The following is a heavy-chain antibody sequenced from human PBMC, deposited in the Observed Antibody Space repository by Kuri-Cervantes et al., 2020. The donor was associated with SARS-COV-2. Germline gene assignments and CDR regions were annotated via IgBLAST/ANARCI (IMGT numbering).Heavy chain of an antibody. Sequence: GESLKISCAASGFTFSSHSMNWVRQAPGKGLEWVSVIYSGGSTYYADSVKGRFTISRDNSKNTLYLQMNSLRAEDTAVYYCARSPYDFWSGYYTGYYYYYGMDVWGQGTTVTVSS. CDR1: GFTFSSHS. CDR3: ARSPYDFWSGYYTGYYYYYGMDV. V-gene: IGHV3-66*01. CDR2: IYSGGST. J-gene: IGHJ6*02. D-gene: IGHD3-3*01.